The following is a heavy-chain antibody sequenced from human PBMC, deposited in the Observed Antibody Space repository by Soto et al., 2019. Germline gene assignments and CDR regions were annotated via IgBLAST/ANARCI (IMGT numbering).Heavy chain of an antibody. D-gene: IGHD2-15*01. J-gene: IGHJ6*02. CDR3: AREGDCSGGSCYSGYYYYYGMDV. CDR2: IYSGGST. V-gene: IGHV3-66*01. CDR1: GFTVSSNY. Sequence: PGGSLRLSCAASGFTVSSNYMSWVRQAPGKGLEWVSVIYSGGSTYYADSVKGRFTISRDNSKNTLYLQMNSLRAEDTAVYYCAREGDCSGGSCYSGYYYYYGMDVWGQGTTVTVSS.